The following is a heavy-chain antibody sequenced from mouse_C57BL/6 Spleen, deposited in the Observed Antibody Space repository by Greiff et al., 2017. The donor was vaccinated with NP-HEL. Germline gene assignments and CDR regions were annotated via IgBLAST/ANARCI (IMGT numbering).Heavy chain of an antibody. D-gene: IGHD2-2*01. J-gene: IGHJ4*01. CDR1: GYTFTSYG. Sequence: QVQLQQSGAELARPGASVKLSCKASGYTFTSYGISWVKQRTGQGLEWIGEIYPRSGNTYYNEKFKGKATLTADKSSSTAYMELRSLTSEDSAVYFCAREEKKTSYGYDPTYAMDYWGQGTSVTVSS. V-gene: IGHV1-81*01. CDR2: IYPRSGNT. CDR3: AREEKKTSYGYDPTYAMDY.